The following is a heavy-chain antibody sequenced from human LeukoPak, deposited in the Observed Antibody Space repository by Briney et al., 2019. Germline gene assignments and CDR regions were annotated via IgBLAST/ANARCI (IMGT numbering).Heavy chain of an antibody. CDR2: IRYDGSNK. J-gene: IGHJ6*02. CDR3: AREARNYYYGMDV. Sequence: GGSLRLPCAASGFTFSSYGMHWVRQAPGKGLEWVAFIRYDGSNKYYADSVKGRFTISRDNSKNTLYLQMNSLRAEDTAVCYCAREARNYYYGMDVWGQGTTVTVSS. CDR1: GFTFSSYG. V-gene: IGHV3-30*02.